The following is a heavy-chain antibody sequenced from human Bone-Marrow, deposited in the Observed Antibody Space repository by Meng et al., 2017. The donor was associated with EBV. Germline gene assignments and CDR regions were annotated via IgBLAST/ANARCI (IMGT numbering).Heavy chain of an antibody. Sequence: EVQRVESVGGLGKPGGSLRLSCAASGFTFSNAWMSWVRQAQGKGLEWVGRIKSKTDGGTTDYAAPVKGRFTISRDDSKNTLYLQMHSLKTEDTAVYYCTRWSYGGTAYWGQGTLVTVSS. V-gene: IGHV3-15*01. CDR3: TRWSYGGTAY. D-gene: IGHD4-23*01. CDR1: GFTFSNAW. CDR2: IKSKTDGGTT. J-gene: IGHJ4*02.